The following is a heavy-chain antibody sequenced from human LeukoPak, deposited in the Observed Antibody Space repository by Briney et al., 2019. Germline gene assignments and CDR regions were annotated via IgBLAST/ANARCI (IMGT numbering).Heavy chain of an antibody. D-gene: IGHD5/OR15-5a*01. J-gene: IGHJ4*02. CDR3: ARGSSVSGFDF. CDR1: GYTFTAYY. CDR2: INPNSGGT. V-gene: IGHV1-2*02. Sequence: ASVKVSCKASGYTFTAYYIHWVRQAPGQGLEWMGWINPNSGGTNYAQKFQGRVTMTRDTSISTAYMELSSLRSDDTAVYYCARGSSVSGFDFWGQGTLVTVSS.